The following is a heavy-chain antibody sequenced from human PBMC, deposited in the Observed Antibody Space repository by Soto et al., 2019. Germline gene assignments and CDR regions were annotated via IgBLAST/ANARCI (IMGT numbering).Heavy chain of an antibody. V-gene: IGHV4-4*02. CDR3: ARFLVSGSGSYLET. J-gene: IGHJ5*02. D-gene: IGHD3-10*01. CDR2: VHHGGST. Sequence: PSETLSLTCGVSGGSITSGTWWSWVRPPPGRGLEWVGDVHHGGSTNHNPSLKSRVTMSVDKSKNQFSLTLSSVTAADTALYYCARFLVSGSGSYLETWGQGTLVTVSS. CDR1: GGSITSGTW.